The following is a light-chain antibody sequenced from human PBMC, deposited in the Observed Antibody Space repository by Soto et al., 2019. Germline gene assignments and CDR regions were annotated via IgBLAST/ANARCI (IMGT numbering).Light chain of an antibody. CDR1: QGISHF. CDR3: QQYVRSPFS. J-gene: IGKJ3*01. V-gene: IGKV1-27*01. Sequence: DIQMTQSPSSLSASVGDRVTITCRASQGISHFLAWYQQKPGKVPKLLIYAASILQSGVPPRFSGSGSGTDFTLTITRLEPEDFAVYYCQQYVRSPFSFGPGTKVDMK. CDR2: AAS.